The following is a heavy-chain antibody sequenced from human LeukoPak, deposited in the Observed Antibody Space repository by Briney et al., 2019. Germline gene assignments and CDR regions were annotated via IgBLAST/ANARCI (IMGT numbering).Heavy chain of an antibody. Sequence: PEGSLRLSCAASGFTFSDHAMDWVRQAPPKELEWVGRIRNKANSYTTEYAASEQGRFTVSRDDSMNSLYLQMNSMKTEDTAVYYCTRLVGANDWGQGTLVTVSS. CDR1: GFTFSDHA. D-gene: IGHD1-26*01. CDR3: TRLVGAND. V-gene: IGHV3-72*01. CDR2: IRNKANSYTT. J-gene: IGHJ4*02.